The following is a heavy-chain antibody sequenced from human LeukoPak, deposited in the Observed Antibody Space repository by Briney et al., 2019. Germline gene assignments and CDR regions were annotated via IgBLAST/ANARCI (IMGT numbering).Heavy chain of an antibody. CDR1: GGSFSGYY. V-gene: IGHV4-34*01. J-gene: IGHJ4*02. CDR3: ARAAAAGWGSKYYFDY. D-gene: IGHD6-13*01. CDR2: INHSGST. Sequence: SETLSLTCAAYGGSFSGYYWSWIRQPPGKGLEWIGEINHSGSTNYNPSLKSRVTISVDTSKNQFSLKLSSVTAADTAVYYCARAAAAGWGSKYYFDYWGQGTLVTVSS.